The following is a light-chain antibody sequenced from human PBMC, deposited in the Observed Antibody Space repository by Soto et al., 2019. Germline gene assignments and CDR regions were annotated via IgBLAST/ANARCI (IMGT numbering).Light chain of an antibody. V-gene: IGKV3-20*01. CDR2: LAS. J-gene: IGKJ2*01. Sequence: VLTQSPGTLSLSPGERATLSCRARQSVSGNYLAWYQQKRGQAPRLLIYLASTRANGIPERFSGSASGTEFTLSISRLEPEDSALYYCHQYGDAPQTFGQGTKVEI. CDR3: HQYGDAPQT. CDR1: QSVSGNY.